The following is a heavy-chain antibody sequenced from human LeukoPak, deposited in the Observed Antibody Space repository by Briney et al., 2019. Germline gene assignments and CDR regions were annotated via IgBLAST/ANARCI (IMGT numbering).Heavy chain of an antibody. D-gene: IGHD2-2*01. J-gene: IGHJ4*02. CDR1: GGSISSSSYY. Sequence: SETLSLTCTVSGGSISSSSYYWGWIRPPPGKGLEWIGSIYYSGSTYYNPSLKSRVTISVDTSKNQFSLKLSSVTAADTAVYYCARGNCSSTSCSPPDYWGQGTLVTVSS. CDR3: ARGNCSSTSCSPPDY. V-gene: IGHV4-39*01. CDR2: IYYSGST.